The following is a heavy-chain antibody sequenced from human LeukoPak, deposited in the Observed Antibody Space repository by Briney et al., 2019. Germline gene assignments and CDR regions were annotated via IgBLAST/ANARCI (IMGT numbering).Heavy chain of an antibody. CDR1: GFTFSSYA. Sequence: GGSLRLSCAASGFTFSSYAMSWVRQAPGKGLEWVSGIFGSGTTYYTDSVKGRFTISRDNSKNTLYLQMSSLRAEDTAIYYCASRWGYSFDHWGQGTLVTVSS. J-gene: IGHJ4*02. CDR3: ASRWGYSFDH. V-gene: IGHV3-23*01. D-gene: IGHD3-16*01. CDR2: IFGSGTT.